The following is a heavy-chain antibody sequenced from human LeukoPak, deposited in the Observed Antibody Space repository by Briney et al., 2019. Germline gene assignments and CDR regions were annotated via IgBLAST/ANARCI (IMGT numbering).Heavy chain of an antibody. V-gene: IGHV5-51*01. CDR2: IYPGDSDS. J-gene: IGHJ4*02. D-gene: IGHD6-6*01. CDR1: GYSFTSYW. CDR3: ARPYKQLAHVDY. Sequence: GESLKISCQGSGYSFTSYWIGWVRPMPGKGLEWMGIIYPGDSDSRYSPSFQGQVTISADKSISTAYLQWSSLKASDTAMYYCARPYKQLAHVDYWGQGTLVTVSS.